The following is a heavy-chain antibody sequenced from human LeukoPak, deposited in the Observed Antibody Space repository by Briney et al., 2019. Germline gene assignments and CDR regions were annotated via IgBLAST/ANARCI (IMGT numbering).Heavy chain of an antibody. CDR1: GGTFSSYA. CDR2: IIPIFGTA. D-gene: IGHD5-12*01. CDR3: ARGYSGYATQYNWFGP. V-gene: IGHV1-69*06. J-gene: IGHJ5*02. Sequence: SVKVSCKASGGTFSSYAISWVRQAPGQGLEWMGGIIPIFGTANYAQKFQGRVTITADKSTSTAYMELSSLRSEDTAVYYCARGYSGYATQYNWFGPWGQGTLVTVSS.